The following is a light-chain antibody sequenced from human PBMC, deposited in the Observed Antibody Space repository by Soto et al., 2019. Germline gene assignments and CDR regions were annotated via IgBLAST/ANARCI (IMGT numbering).Light chain of an antibody. CDR3: ETLDSNTQV. CDR1: SGHSSYI. CDR2: LEGSGSY. V-gene: IGLV4-60*03. Sequence: QLVLTQSSSASASLGSSVNLTCTLSSGHSSYIIAWHQQQPGKAPRYLMKLEGSGSYNKGSGVPDRFSGSSSGADRYLTISTLQSEDEADYYRETLDSNTQVFGGGTELTVL. J-gene: IGLJ3*02.